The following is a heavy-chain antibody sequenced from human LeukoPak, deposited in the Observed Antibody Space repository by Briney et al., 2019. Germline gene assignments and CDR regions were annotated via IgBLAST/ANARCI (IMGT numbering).Heavy chain of an antibody. CDR1: GFTFSSSG. CDR3: ARDAAYYGSDWFDP. V-gene: IGHV3-48*04. Sequence: PGGSLRLSCAASGFTFSSSGMNWVRQAPGKGLEWVSYISSATSTIYYADSVKGRFTISRDNAKNSLYLQMNSLRAEDPAAYYDARDAAYYGSDWFDPWGKGTLVSVSS. D-gene: IGHD4-17*01. J-gene: IGHJ5*02. CDR2: ISSATSTI.